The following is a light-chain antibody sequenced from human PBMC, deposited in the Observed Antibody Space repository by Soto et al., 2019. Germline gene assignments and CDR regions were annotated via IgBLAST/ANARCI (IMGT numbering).Light chain of an antibody. J-gene: IGKJ5*01. V-gene: IGKV1-33*01. Sequence: DIQITQSPSSLSASVGDRVTMTCQASQNSNNYLNWYQQKPVRAPKLLIYDASNLEAGVPSRFRGSGSGTDFTFTISRLQPEDIATYYCQQYENLHTFGQRTRLEIK. CDR3: QQYENLHT. CDR2: DAS. CDR1: QNSNNY.